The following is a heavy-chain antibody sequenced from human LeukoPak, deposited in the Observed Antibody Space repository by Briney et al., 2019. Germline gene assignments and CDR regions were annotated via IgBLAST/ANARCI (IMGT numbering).Heavy chain of an antibody. CDR2: IYPGDSDT. Sequence: GVPLKISCQGSGYSVTSYWIGWVRPIPGKGLEWIGIIYPGDSDTRYRPSFQGQVTISPDKSISTAYLQWSSLKASDTAMYYCARTTGTTNNWFDPWGQGTLVTVSS. D-gene: IGHD4-17*01. V-gene: IGHV5-51*01. CDR3: ARTTGTTNNWFDP. J-gene: IGHJ5*02. CDR1: GYSVTSYW.